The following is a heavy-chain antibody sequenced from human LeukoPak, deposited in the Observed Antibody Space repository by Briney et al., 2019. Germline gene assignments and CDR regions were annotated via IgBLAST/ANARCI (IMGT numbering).Heavy chain of an antibody. CDR1: GFTVGSNY. V-gene: IGHV3-66*01. CDR2: IYSGGTT. J-gene: IGHJ4*02. D-gene: IGHD3-22*01. CDR3: VRDHYYDCYGYYDY. Sequence: GGSLRLSCAVSGFTVGSNYMSWVCQAPGRGLEWVSVIYSGGTTNYEDSVRARFTISKDSTTNTLYLQMDNLRVEDTAIYYCVRDHYYDCYGYYDYWGQGTLVTVSS.